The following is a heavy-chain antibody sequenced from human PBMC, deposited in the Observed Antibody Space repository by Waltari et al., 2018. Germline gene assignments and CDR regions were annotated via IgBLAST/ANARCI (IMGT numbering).Heavy chain of an antibody. CDR2: VIPIFGTA. CDR1: GGTFSSYA. D-gene: IGHD3-16*01. V-gene: IGHV1-69*01. J-gene: IGHJ3*02. CDR3: ARDWGFTGDDAFDI. Sequence: QVQLVQSGAEVKKPGSSVKVSCKASGGTFSSYAISWVRQAPGQGLEWMGGVIPIFGTANDAQNFQGRVTSTADESTSTAYMELSSLRSEDTAVYYCARDWGFTGDDAFDIWGQGTMVTVSS.